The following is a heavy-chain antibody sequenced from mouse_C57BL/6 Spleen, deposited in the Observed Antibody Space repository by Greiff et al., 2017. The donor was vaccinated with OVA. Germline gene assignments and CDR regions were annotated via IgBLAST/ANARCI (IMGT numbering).Heavy chain of an antibody. J-gene: IGHJ1*03. D-gene: IGHD1-1*01. Sequence: EVQLQESGPELVKPGASVKMSCKASGYTFTDYNMHWVKQSHGKSLEWIGYINPNNGGTSYNQKFKGKATLTVNKSSSTAYMELRSLTSEDSAVYYCARQEITTVVATGPRGYWYFDVWGTGTTVTVSS. CDR2: INPNNGGT. V-gene: IGHV1-22*01. CDR3: ARQEITTVVATGPRGYWYFDV. CDR1: GYTFTDYN.